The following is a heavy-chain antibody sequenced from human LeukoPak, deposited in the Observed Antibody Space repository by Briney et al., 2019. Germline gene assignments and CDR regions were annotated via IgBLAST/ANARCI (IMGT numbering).Heavy chain of an antibody. CDR2: INPSGGST. D-gene: IGHD6-19*01. Sequence: ASVKVSCKASGYTLTSYYMHWVRQAPGQGLEWMGIINPSGGSTSYAQKFQGRVTMTRDTSTSTVYMELSSLRSEDTAVYYCAREAAVAGKVDYWGQGTLVTVSS. V-gene: IGHV1-46*01. CDR3: AREAAVAGKVDY. CDR1: GYTLTSYY. J-gene: IGHJ4*02.